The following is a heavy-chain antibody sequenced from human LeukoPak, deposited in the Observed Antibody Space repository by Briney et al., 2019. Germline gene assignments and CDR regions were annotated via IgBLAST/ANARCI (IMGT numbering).Heavy chain of an antibody. V-gene: IGHV1-2*02. CDR1: GYTFTGYY. J-gene: IGHJ6*02. CDR2: INPNSGGT. CDR3: ARTYRSSTSCFGGYYGMDV. Sequence: ASVKVSCKASGYTFTGYYMHWVRQAPGQGLEWMGWINPNSGGTNYAQKFQGRVAMTRDTSISTAYMELSRLRSDDTAVYYCARTYRSSTSCFGGYYGMDVWGQGTTVTVSS. D-gene: IGHD2-2*01.